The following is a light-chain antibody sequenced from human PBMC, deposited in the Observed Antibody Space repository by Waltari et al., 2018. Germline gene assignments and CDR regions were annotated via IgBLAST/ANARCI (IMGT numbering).Light chain of an antibody. V-gene: IGLV2-23*01. J-gene: IGLJ2*01. Sequence: QSALTQPTSVSGSPGQSVPISCTGTYYVSGNKALVSWYQQYPGKAPRLIIYEATSRPSWVSNRFSASKSGNTASLTISGLQTDDEAHYYCCSYAGENTMIFCGGTRLTVL. CDR3: CSYAGENTMI. CDR1: YYVSGNKAL. CDR2: EAT.